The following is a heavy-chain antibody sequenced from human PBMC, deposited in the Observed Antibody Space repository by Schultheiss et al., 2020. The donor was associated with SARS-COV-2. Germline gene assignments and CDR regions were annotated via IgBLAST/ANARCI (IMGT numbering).Heavy chain of an antibody. CDR2: INHSGST. Sequence: SETLSLTCAVSGGSISSSNWWSWVRQPPGKGLEWIGEINHSGSTNYNPSLKSRVTISVDTSKNQFSLKLSSVTAADTAVYYCARLRQAKCSSTSCYTGLDYWGQGTLVTVSS. CDR1: GGSISSSNW. J-gene: IGHJ4*02. D-gene: IGHD2-2*02. CDR3: ARLRQAKCSSTSCYTGLDY. V-gene: IGHV4-4*02.